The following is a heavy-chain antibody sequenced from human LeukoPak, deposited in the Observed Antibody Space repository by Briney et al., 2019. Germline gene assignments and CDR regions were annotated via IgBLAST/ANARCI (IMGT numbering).Heavy chain of an antibody. J-gene: IGHJ4*02. CDR1: GFTFSSYA. CDR2: ISSNGGST. Sequence: TGGSLRLSCSASGFTFSSYAMDWVRQAPGKGLEYVSTISSNGGSTYYADSVKGRFTISRDDSKNTLYLRMSSLRAEDTAVYYCVKEGDYGYSFDYWGQGTLVTVSS. CDR3: VKEGDYGYSFDY. V-gene: IGHV3-64D*06. D-gene: IGHD3-16*01.